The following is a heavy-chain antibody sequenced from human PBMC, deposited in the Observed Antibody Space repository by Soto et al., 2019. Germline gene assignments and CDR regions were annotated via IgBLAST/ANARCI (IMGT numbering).Heavy chain of an antibody. D-gene: IGHD2-2*01. Sequence: SVKVSCKASGGTFSSYAISWVRQAPGQGLEWMGGIIPIFGTASYAQKFQGRVTITADESTSTAYMELSSLRSEDTAVYYCARVPRRYCSSTSCFLARFDPWGQGTLVTVSS. CDR1: GGTFSSYA. J-gene: IGHJ5*02. V-gene: IGHV1-69*13. CDR3: ARVPRRYCSSTSCFLARFDP. CDR2: IIPIFGTA.